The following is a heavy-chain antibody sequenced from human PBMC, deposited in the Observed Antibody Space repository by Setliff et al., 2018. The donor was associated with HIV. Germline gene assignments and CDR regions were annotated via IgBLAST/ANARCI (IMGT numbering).Heavy chain of an antibody. CDR1: GYTFTSYG. V-gene: IGHV1-18*01. D-gene: IGHD3-22*01. CDR3: AREALAWYHCDSSGYSNWFDP. CDR2: ISAYNGNT. J-gene: IGHJ5*02. Sequence: PSVKVSCKASGYTFTSYGISWVRQASGQGLEWMGWISAYNGNTDYAQELQGRITLTTDTSTSTAYMELRSLRSDDTAVYYCAREALAWYHCDSSGYSNWFDPWGQGTLVTVSS.